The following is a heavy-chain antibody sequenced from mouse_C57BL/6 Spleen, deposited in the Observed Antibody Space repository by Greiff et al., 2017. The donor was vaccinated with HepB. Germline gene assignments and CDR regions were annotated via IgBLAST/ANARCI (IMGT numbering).Heavy chain of an antibody. J-gene: IGHJ1*03. D-gene: IGHD4-1*01. Sequence: EVKLVESGGGLVKPGGSLKLSCAASGFTFSDYGMHWVRQAPEKGLEWVAYISSGSSTIYYADTVKGRFTISRDNAKNTLFLQMTSLRSEDTAMYYCARTGTRGYWYFDVWGTGTTVTVSS. CDR2: ISSGSSTI. V-gene: IGHV5-17*01. CDR1: GFTFSDYG. CDR3: ARTGTRGYWYFDV.